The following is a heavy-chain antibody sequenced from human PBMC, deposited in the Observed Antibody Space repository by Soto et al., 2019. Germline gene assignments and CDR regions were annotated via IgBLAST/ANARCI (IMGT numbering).Heavy chain of an antibody. Sequence: SETLSLTCTVSGGSISSGRFYWSWIRQHPGKGLEWIAYIDYSGSTYYNPSLKSRVTISIDTSKNQFSLKLTSVTAADMAVYYCARDGPYDSTGYEYFQYWDQGTLVT. V-gene: IGHV4-31*03. CDR3: ARDGPYDSTGYEYFQY. J-gene: IGHJ1*01. CDR1: GGSISSGRFY. CDR2: IDYSGST. D-gene: IGHD3-22*01.